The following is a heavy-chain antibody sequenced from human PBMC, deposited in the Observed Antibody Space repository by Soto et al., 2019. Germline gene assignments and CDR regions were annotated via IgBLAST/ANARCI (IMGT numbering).Heavy chain of an antibody. V-gene: IGHV1-18*01. D-gene: IGHD2-15*01. CDR3: GRGGCSGGSCYSNWFDP. CDR1: GYTFTSYG. Sequence: QVQLVQSGAEVKKPGASVKVSCKASGYTFTSYGISWVRQAPGQGLEWMGWISAYNGNTSYAQKLQGRVTMTTDTSTSTAYMELRSLRSDDTAVYYCGRGGCSGGSCYSNWFDPWGQGTLVTVSS. J-gene: IGHJ5*02. CDR2: ISAYNGNT.